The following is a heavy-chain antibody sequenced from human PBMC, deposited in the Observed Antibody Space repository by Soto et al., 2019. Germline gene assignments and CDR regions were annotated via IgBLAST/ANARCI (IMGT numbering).Heavy chain of an antibody. V-gene: IGHV3-23*01. J-gene: IGHJ3*02. CDR1: GFTFSSYA. CDR3: AKDRALGGVIVMPDDAFDI. D-gene: IGHD3-16*02. Sequence: EVQLLESGGGLVQPGGSLRLSCAASGFTFSSYAMSWVRQAPGKGLEWVSAISGSGGSTYYADSVKGRFTISRDNSKNTLYLQMNSLRAEDTAVYYCAKDRALGGVIVMPDDAFDIWGQGTMVTVSS. CDR2: ISGSGGST.